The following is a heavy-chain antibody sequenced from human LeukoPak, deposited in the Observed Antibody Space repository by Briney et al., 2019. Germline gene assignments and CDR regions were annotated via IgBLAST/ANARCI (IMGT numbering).Heavy chain of an antibody. CDR1: GGSFSGYY. J-gene: IGHJ4*02. V-gene: IGHV4-34*01. CDR2: INHSGST. D-gene: IGHD2-15*01. CDR3: ARGPHRQGAVVAAIPFDY. Sequence: SETLSLTCAVYGGSFSGYYWSWIRQPPGKGLEWIGEINHSGSTNYNPSLKSRVTISVDTSKNQFSLKLSSVTAADTAVYYCARGPHRQGAVVAAIPFDYWGRGTLVTVSS.